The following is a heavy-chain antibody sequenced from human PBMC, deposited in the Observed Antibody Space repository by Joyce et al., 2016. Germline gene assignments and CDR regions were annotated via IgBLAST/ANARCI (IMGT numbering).Heavy chain of an antibody. CDR3: AREMAAAGRDYFDF. V-gene: IGHV1-69*12. Sequence: QVHLVQSGAEVKKPGSSVKVSCKASGATFSTYAITWVRQAPGQGLEWMGGIIPIFGTTSYAQKFQGRVTIVADESTTTAYMELSSLTSEDTAIYYCAREMAAAGRDYFDFWGQGTLVTVSS. CDR2: IIPIFGTT. CDR1: GATFSTYA. J-gene: IGHJ4*02. D-gene: IGHD6-13*01.